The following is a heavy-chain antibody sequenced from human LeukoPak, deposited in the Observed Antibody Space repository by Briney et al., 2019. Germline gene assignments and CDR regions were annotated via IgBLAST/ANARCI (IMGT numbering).Heavy chain of an antibody. CDR1: GGTFSSYA. J-gene: IGHJ4*02. CDR2: IIPIFGIA. CDR3: ASGTTVVTALDY. Sequence: SVKVSCKASGGTFSSYAISWVRQAPGQGLEWMGRIIPIFGIANYAHKFQGRVTITADKSTSTAYMELSSLRSEDTAVYYCASGTTVVTALDYWGQGTLVTVSS. D-gene: IGHD4-23*01. V-gene: IGHV1-69*04.